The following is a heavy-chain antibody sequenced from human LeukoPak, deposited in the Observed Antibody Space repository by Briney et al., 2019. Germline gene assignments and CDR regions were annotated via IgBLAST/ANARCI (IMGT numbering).Heavy chain of an antibody. Sequence: APVKVSCQASAQSFTAYYIHWVRQAPGQGLEWMGWINPKSGGTNYAQKFQGRVRMTRDTSISTAYMELSRLRSDDTAVYYCTRIFSGYDYFAMVYFDYWGQGTLVSVSS. CDR2: INPKSGGT. CDR1: AQSFTAYY. CDR3: TRIFSGYDYFAMVYFDY. J-gene: IGHJ4*02. V-gene: IGHV1-2*02. D-gene: IGHD5-12*01.